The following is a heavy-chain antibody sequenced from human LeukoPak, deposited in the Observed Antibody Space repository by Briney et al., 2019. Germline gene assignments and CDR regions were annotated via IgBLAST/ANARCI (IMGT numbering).Heavy chain of an antibody. D-gene: IGHD4-11*01. Sequence: PGGSLRLSCAASGFTFSSFGMSWLRQAPGKGLEWVSTITSASSTSFADTVKGRFTISRDNSKNKLYLQMNSLRAEDTAVYYCAKTMTTVTERSGGGTQTDYWGQGTLVTVSS. CDR2: ITSASST. CDR3: AKTMTTVTERSGGGTQTDY. V-gene: IGHV3-23*01. J-gene: IGHJ4*02. CDR1: GFTFSSFG.